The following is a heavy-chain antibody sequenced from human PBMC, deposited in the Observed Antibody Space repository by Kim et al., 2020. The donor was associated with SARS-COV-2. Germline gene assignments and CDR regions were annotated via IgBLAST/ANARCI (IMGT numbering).Heavy chain of an antibody. D-gene: IGHD1-26*01. V-gene: IGHV5-10-1*01. CDR3: ARHLSGSGYGMDV. Sequence: SSPSFQGHVTISADKSISTAYLQWSSLKASDTAMYYCARHLSGSGYGMDVWGQGTTVTVSS. J-gene: IGHJ6*02.